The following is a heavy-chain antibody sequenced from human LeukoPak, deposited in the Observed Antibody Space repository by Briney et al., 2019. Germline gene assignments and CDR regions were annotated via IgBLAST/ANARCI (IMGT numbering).Heavy chain of an antibody. D-gene: IGHD2-15*01. Sequence: SETLSLTCGVYGGSFSGYYWSWIRQPPGKGLEWIGEINHSGSTDYNPSLKSRVTISVDTSKNQISLKLSSVTAADTAVYYCARHRCSGGSCYPMNWFDPWGQGTLVTVSS. CDR2: INHSGST. CDR1: GGSFSGYY. V-gene: IGHV4-34*01. CDR3: ARHRCSGGSCYPMNWFDP. J-gene: IGHJ5*02.